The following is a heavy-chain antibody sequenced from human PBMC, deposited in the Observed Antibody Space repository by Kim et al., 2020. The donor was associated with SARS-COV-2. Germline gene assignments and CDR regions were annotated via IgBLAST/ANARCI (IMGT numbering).Heavy chain of an antibody. CDR2: IKQDGSEK. D-gene: IGHD3-10*01. V-gene: IGHV3-7*01. CDR1: GFTFSSYW. J-gene: IGHJ4*02. Sequence: GGSLRLFCAASGFTFSSYWMIWVRQAPGKGLEWVANIKQDGSEKNYVDSVKGRFTISRDNAKNSLYLQMNSLRADDTAVYYCARSVRGGGDPYWGQGTLVTVSS. CDR3: ARSVRGGGDPY.